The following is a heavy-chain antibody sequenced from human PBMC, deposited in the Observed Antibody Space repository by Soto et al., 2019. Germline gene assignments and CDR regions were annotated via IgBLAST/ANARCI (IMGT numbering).Heavy chain of an antibody. Sequence: QVQLVQSGAELKKPGASVKVSCKASGYTFTSYDINWVRQATGQGLEWMGWMNPNSGNTGYAQKFQGRVTMTRNTSISTAYMELSSLRSEDTAVYYCARGTGIEPLYYYYYGMDVWGQGTTVTVSS. V-gene: IGHV1-8*01. J-gene: IGHJ6*02. CDR3: ARGTGIEPLYYYYYGMDV. CDR1: GYTFTSYD. D-gene: IGHD3-10*01. CDR2: MNPNSGNT.